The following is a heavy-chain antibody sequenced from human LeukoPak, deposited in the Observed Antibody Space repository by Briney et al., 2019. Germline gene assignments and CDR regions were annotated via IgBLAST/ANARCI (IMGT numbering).Heavy chain of an antibody. CDR3: ARDSCSSTSCYGYYDYVWGSYRYAFDY. V-gene: IGHV1-18*01. D-gene: IGHD3-16*02. Sequence: GASVNVSCKASVYTFTSYGISWVRQATGQGLEWMGWISAYYGNTNYPQKLQGRVTMTTDTSTSTAYMELRSLRSDDTAVYYCARDSCSSTSCYGYYDYVWGSYRYAFDYWGQGTLVTVSS. CDR1: VYTFTSYG. CDR2: ISAYYGNT. J-gene: IGHJ4*02.